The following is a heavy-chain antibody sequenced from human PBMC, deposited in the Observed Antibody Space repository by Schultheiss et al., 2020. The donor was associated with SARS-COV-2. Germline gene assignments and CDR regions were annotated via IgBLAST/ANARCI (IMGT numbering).Heavy chain of an antibody. CDR1: GGSISSYY. J-gene: IGHJ5*02. CDR2: IYYSGST. Sequence: ESLKISCTVSGGSISSYYWSWIRQPPGKGLEWIGYIYYSGSTNYNPSLKSRVTISVDTSKNQFSLKLSSVTAADTAVYYCAREARGSSSSEFDPWGQGTLVTVSS. CDR3: AREARGSSSSEFDP. D-gene: IGHD6-6*01. V-gene: IGHV4-59*01.